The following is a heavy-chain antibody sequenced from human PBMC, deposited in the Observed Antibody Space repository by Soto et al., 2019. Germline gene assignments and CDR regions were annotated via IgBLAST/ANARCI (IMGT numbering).Heavy chain of an antibody. Sequence: ASVKVSCKASAYIFTDYYIHWVRQAPGQGLEWMGWINPNNDDTRYAQKFRGRVTVTMDTSISTAYMDLTGLTSDDTAVYYCARDSVAGAGIGWDYWGQGTLVTVSS. CDR1: AYIFTDYY. CDR2: INPNNDDT. D-gene: IGHD6-13*01. V-gene: IGHV1-2*02. J-gene: IGHJ4*01. CDR3: ARDSVAGAGIGWDY.